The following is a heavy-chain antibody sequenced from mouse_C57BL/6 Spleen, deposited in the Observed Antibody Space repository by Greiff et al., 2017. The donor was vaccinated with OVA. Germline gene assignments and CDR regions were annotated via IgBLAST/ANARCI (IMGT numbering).Heavy chain of an antibody. CDR2: IRNKANNHAT. J-gene: IGHJ1*03. Sequence: EVKVEESGGGLVQPGGSMKLSCAASGFTFSDAWMDWVRQSPEKGLEWVAEIRNKANNHATYYAESVKGRFTISRDESKSSVYLQMNSLRAEDTGIYYCTKDYGSSHWYFDVWGTGTTVTVSS. CDR3: TKDYGSSHWYFDV. D-gene: IGHD1-1*01. V-gene: IGHV6-6*01. CDR1: GFTFSDAW.